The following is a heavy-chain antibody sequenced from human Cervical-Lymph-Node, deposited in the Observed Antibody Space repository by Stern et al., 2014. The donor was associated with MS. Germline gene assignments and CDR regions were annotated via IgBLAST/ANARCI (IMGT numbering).Heavy chain of an antibody. V-gene: IGHV4-31*03. CDR3: ASRWSGTYYGQNWFDP. J-gene: IGHJ5*02. CDR1: GDSITSGGHY. Sequence: QVQLQESGPGLVKPSQTLSLTCTVSGDSITSGGHYWSWIRQHPGKGLEWIGYIYNSGATFDNPALKGRVTISLDTSKNQFSLQLSSVTAADTAIYYCASRWSGTYYGQNWFDPWGQGILVTVST. CDR2: IYNSGAT. D-gene: IGHD1-26*01.